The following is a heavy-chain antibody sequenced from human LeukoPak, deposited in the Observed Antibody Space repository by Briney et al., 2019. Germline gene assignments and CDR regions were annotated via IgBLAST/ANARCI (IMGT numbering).Heavy chain of an antibody. V-gene: IGHV3-23*01. J-gene: IGHJ4*02. CDR3: AKDTYYDFWSGYPGDF. CDR2: ISGSGGST. D-gene: IGHD3-3*01. CDR1: GFTFSSFA. Sequence: GSLRLSCAASGFTFSSFAMTWVRQAPGKGLDWVSAISGSGGSTYYAGSVKGRFTISRDNSKNTLYLQMNSLRAEDTAVYYCAKDTYYDFWSGYPGDFWGQGTLVTVSS.